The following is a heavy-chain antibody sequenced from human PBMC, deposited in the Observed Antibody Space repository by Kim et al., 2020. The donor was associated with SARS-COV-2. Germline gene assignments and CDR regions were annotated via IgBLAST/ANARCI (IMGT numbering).Heavy chain of an antibody. Sequence: GSGGSTYYADSVKGRFTISRDNSKNTLYLQMNSLRAEDTAVYYCAGPGTRWGQGTLVTVSS. V-gene: IGHV3-23*01. CDR2: GSGGST. J-gene: IGHJ4*02. CDR3: AGPGTR.